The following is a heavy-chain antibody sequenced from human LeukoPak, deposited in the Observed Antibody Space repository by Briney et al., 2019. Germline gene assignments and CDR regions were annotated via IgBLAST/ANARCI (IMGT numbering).Heavy chain of an antibody. CDR3: VKRFTAAAGAFEEDY. CDR2: ISSNGGST. CDR1: GFTFSSYA. D-gene: IGHD6-13*01. Sequence: PGGSLRLSCSASGFTFSSYAMHRVRQAPGKGLEYVSAISSNGGSTYYADSVKGRFTISRDNSKNTLYLQMSSLRAEDTAVYYCVKRFTAAAGAFEEDYWGQGTLVTVSS. V-gene: IGHV3-64D*06. J-gene: IGHJ4*02.